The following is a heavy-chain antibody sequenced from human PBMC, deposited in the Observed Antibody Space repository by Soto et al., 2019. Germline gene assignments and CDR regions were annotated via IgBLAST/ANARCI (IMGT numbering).Heavy chain of an antibody. Sequence: SETLSLTCTVSGGSISSYYWSWIRLPPGKGLEWIGYIYYSGSTNYNPSLKSRVTISVDTSKNQFSLKLSSVTAADTAVYYCARHFSSSSDWFDPWGQGTLVTVSS. D-gene: IGHD2-15*01. CDR3: ARHFSSSSDWFDP. J-gene: IGHJ5*02. CDR1: GGSISSYY. V-gene: IGHV4-59*08. CDR2: IYYSGST.